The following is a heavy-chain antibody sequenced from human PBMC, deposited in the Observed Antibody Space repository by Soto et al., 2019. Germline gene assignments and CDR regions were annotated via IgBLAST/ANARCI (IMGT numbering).Heavy chain of an antibody. J-gene: IGHJ6*02. CDR1: GYSFTSYW. CDR2: IDPSDSYT. D-gene: IGHD3-3*01. Sequence: GESLKISCNGSGYSFTSYWISWVRQMPGKGLEWMGRIDPSDSYTNYSPSFQGHVTISADKSISTAHRDDFWSSYPYYYYSMDVWGQGTTVTVSS. CDR3: V. V-gene: IGHV5-10-1*01.